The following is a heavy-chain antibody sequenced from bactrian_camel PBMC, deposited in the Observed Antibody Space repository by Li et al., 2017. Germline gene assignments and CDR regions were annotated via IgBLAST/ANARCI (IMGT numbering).Heavy chain of an antibody. V-gene: IGHV3S5*01. CDR1: EFTFTDYY. Sequence: QLVESGGGLVQPGGSLRLSCAASEFTFTDYYMNWVRQPPGKGLEWVARISPNGIYTAFADSVEGRFTISQDNAKNAVYLQMNSLKPEDTAMYYCAADFGVSRRGGVVVGIDPQGGYWGQGTQVTVS. D-gene: IGHD2*01. CDR3: AADFGVSRRGGVVVGIDPQGGY. J-gene: IGHJ6*01. CDR2: ISPNGIYT.